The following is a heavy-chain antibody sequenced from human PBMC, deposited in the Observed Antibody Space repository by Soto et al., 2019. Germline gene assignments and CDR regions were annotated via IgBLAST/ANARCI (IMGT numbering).Heavy chain of an antibody. CDR1: GFTFSDYN. CDR2: ITAAGDKT. V-gene: IGHV3-23*01. Sequence: GGSLKLSCADSGFTFSDYNVSWVRQTPGKGLEWVAAITAAGDKTYDADSVTGRFTISRDKSKKTHYLQMTSLSAEDTDMYYCASVNGYFEYWGQGTPVTVSS. CDR3: ASVNGYFEY. D-gene: IGHD2-8*01. J-gene: IGHJ4*02.